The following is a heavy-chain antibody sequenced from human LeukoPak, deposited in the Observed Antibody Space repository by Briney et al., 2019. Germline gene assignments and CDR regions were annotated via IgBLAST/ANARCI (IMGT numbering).Heavy chain of an antibody. CDR1: GFIFSSYG. CDR3: ARDSQQLERRAWFDP. J-gene: IGHJ5*02. Sequence: PGGSLRLSCAASGFIFSSYGMHWVRQAPGKGLEWVAVIWYDGSNKYYADSVKGRFTISRDNSKNTLYLQMNRLRAEDTAVYYCARDSQQLERRAWFDPWGQGTLVTVSS. V-gene: IGHV3-33*01. D-gene: IGHD1-1*01. CDR2: IWYDGSNK.